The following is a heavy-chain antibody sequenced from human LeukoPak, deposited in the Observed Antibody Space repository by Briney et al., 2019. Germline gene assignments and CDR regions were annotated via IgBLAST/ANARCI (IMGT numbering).Heavy chain of an antibody. Sequence: GGSLRDSRAASGITLSSYAVTWVRQAPGKGLEWVSSISGSGGRTLYADSVKGRFTISRDNFKNTLYLQMNSLRAEDTAVYHCAKDPNSDYIGSSDMWSQGTMVTVSS. CDR1: GITLSSYA. D-gene: IGHD5-12*01. J-gene: IGHJ3*02. V-gene: IGHV3-23*01. CDR3: AKDPNSDYIGSSDM. CDR2: ISGSGGRT.